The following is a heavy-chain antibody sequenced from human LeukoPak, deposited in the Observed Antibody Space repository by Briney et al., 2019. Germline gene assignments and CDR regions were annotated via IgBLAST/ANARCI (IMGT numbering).Heavy chain of an antibody. CDR2: IIPILGIT. CDR1: GGTFSSYA. CDR3: ARASVDVNWFDP. V-gene: IGHV1-69*04. J-gene: IGHJ5*02. Sequence: AASVKVSCKASGGTFSSYAISWVRQAPGQGLEWMGRIIPILGITNYAQKFQGRVTITADKSTNTAYMELSSLRSEDTAVYYCARASVDVNWFDPWGQGTLATVSS. D-gene: IGHD4-23*01.